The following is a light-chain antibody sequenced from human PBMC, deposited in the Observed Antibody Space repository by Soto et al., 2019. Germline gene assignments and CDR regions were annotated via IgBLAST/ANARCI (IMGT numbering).Light chain of an antibody. CDR3: AAWDASLSGWV. J-gene: IGLJ3*02. CDR1: SSNIGSNY. Sequence: QSVLTQPPSAAGTPGQGVIISCSGTSSNIGSNYVYWYRLLPGTAPKLVMFSSVMRPPGVPDRVSGDKSGTSPSLAISGLRPEDEADYFCAAWDASLSGWVFGGGTKLTVL. CDR2: SSV. V-gene: IGLV1-47*02.